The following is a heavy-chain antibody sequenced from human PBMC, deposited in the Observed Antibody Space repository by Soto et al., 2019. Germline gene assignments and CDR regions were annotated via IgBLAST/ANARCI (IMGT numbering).Heavy chain of an antibody. D-gene: IGHD6-19*01. Sequence: SETLSLTCSFSGDSSSTSTYSWSWIRRPPGKALEWVGFIYRSGVTSYNPSLKSRVSISLDTSNNQCSLKLRSVTAADTAVYYCAGMPYTSGLRCDRWGQGTLVTVSS. V-gene: IGHV4-30-2*01. CDR3: AGMPYTSGLRCDR. CDR2: IYRSGVT. CDR1: GDSSSTSTYS. J-gene: IGHJ5*02.